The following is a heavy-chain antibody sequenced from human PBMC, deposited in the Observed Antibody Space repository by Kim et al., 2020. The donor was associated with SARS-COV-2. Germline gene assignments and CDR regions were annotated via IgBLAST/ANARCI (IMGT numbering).Heavy chain of an antibody. V-gene: IGHV2-70*01. J-gene: IGHJ6*02. Sequence: SGPTLVNPTQTLTLTCTFSAFSLSTGGMSVSWIRQPPGKALEWLALIDWDDDKYYSTSLKTRLAISKDTSKNQVVLTMTNMDPVDTATYYCARMDRFSGYYYSLDVWGHGTTVIVSS. D-gene: IGHD3-3*01. CDR3: ARMDRFSGYYYSLDV. CDR1: AFSLSTGGMS. CDR2: IDWDDDK.